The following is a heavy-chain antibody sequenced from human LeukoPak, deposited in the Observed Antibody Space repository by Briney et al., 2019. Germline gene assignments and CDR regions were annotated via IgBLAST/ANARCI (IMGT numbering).Heavy chain of an antibody. J-gene: IGHJ6*03. Sequence: SETLSLTCTVSGGSISTYYWTWIRQPPGKGLEWLGYIYYNGNTNYNPSLPSRVTISLNTSKNQFSLNLASVTAADTAVYYCARLKGEMITIRPYYHYYMDVWGKGTTVTVSS. V-gene: IGHV4-59*01. D-gene: IGHD5-24*01. CDR2: IYYNGNT. CDR3: ARLKGEMITIRPYYHYYMDV. CDR1: GGSISTYY.